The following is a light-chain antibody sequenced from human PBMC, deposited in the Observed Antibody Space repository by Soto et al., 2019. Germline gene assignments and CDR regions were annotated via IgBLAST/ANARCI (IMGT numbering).Light chain of an antibody. CDR2: LHSDGSH. CDR1: SGHSNYA. J-gene: IGLJ2*01. V-gene: IGLV4-69*01. CDR3: QTWYTGTQVV. Sequence: QLVLSQSPSASASLGASVKVTCTLSSGHSNYAIAWHQQQPETGPRFLMKLHSDGSHTKGDGIPDRFSGSSSGAERYLTISSLQSEDEADYDCQTWYTGTQVVFGGRTKRTVL.